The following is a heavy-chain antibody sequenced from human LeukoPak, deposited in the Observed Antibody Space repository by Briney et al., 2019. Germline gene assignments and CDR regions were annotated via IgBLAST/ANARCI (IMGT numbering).Heavy chain of an antibody. D-gene: IGHD6-13*01. CDR3: ARRYSSGWYDAFDI. V-gene: IGHV4-39*07. J-gene: IGHJ3*02. CDR2: IYYSGST. CDR1: GGSISSSSYY. Sequence: SETLSLTCTVSGGSISSSSYYWAWIRQPPGEGLARIGSIYYSGSTYYNPSLKSRVTISVDTSKNQFSVKLSSVTAADTAVYYCARRYSSGWYDAFDIWGQGTMVTVSS.